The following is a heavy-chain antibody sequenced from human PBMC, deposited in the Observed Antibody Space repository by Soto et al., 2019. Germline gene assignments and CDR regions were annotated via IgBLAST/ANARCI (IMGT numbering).Heavy chain of an antibody. J-gene: IGHJ4*02. V-gene: IGHV4-31*03. CDR3: ARSWGYYFDY. CDR2: IYYSGST. Sequence: SETLSLTCTVSGGSISSGGCYWNWIRQHPGKGLEWIGYIYYSGSTYYNPSLKSRVTISVDTSKNQFSLKLSSVTAADTAVYYCARSWGYYFDYWGQGTLVTVSS. D-gene: IGHD3-16*01. CDR1: GGSISSGGCY.